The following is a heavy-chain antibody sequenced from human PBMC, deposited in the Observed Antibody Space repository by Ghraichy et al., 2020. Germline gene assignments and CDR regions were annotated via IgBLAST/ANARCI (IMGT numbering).Heavy chain of an antibody. D-gene: IGHD2/OR15-2a*01. CDR2: IYGIGDT. J-gene: IGHJ6*04. V-gene: IGHV4-59*01. CDR1: GGYIGGFY. Sequence: SETLSLTCTVSGGYIGGFYWGWIRLSPGKGLEWMGNIYGIGDTNYNPSLSSRVTLSVDTSKNQFSLRLRSVTAADTGVYYCARGSVLLGMEVWGKGTTVTVSS. CDR3: ARGSVLLGMEV.